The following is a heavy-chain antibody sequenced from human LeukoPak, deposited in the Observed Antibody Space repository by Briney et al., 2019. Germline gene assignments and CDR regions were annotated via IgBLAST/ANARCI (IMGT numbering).Heavy chain of an antibody. D-gene: IGHD3-22*01. Sequence: SETLSLTCTVSGGTISSYYWGWIRQPPGKGLEWIGYIYYSGSTNYNPSLKSRVTISVDTSKNQFSLKLSSVTAADTAVYYCARTLYYYDSSGFGHWGQGTLVTVSS. V-gene: IGHV4-59*01. J-gene: IGHJ5*02. CDR1: GGTISSYY. CDR2: IYYSGST. CDR3: ARTLYYYDSSGFGH.